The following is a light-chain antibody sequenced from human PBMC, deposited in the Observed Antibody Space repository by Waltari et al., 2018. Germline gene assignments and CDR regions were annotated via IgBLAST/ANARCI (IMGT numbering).Light chain of an antibody. J-gene: IGKJ4*01. Sequence: EIVMTQSPATLSVSPGERVTLSCRASQSVISSLAWYPQKPGQAPKVLIYRASTRATGIPARFSGSGSGTEFTLTISSLQSEDFAVYYCQQYIDWPLTFGGGTKVEIK. CDR2: RAS. CDR1: QSVISS. V-gene: IGKV3-15*01. CDR3: QQYIDWPLT.